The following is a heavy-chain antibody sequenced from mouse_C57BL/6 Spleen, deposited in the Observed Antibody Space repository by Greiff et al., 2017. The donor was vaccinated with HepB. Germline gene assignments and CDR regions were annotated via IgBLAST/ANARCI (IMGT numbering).Heavy chain of an antibody. J-gene: IGHJ4*01. CDR2: ISDGGSYT. CDR3: ARQTAQAKGYAMDY. D-gene: IGHD3-2*02. Sequence: EVKLVESGGGLVKPGGSLKLSCAASGFTFSSYAMSWVRQTPEKRLEWVATISDGGSYTYYPDNVKGRFTISRDNAKNNLYLQMSHLKSEDTAMYYCARQTAQAKGYAMDYWGQGTSVTVSS. V-gene: IGHV5-4*03. CDR1: GFTFSSYA.